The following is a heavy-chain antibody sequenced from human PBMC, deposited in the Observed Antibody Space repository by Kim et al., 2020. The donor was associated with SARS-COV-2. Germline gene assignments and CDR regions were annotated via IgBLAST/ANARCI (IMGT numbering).Heavy chain of an antibody. CDR3: ARERVGATARLDY. D-gene: IGHD1-26*01. J-gene: IGHJ4*02. CDR2: IYYSGST. CDR1: GGSISSSSYY. Sequence: SETLSLTCTVSGGSISSSSYYWGWIRQPPGKGLEWIGSIYYSGSTYYNPSLKSRVTISVDTSKNQFSLKLSSVTAADTAVYYCARERVGATARLDYWGQGTLVTVSS. V-gene: IGHV4-39*02.